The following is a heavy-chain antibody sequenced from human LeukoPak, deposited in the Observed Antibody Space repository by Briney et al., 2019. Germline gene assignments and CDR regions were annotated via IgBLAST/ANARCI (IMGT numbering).Heavy chain of an antibody. D-gene: IGHD5-12*01. J-gene: IGHJ4*02. CDR2: FDPEGGET. CDR3: ATWGYHGVLDY. CDR1: GYTFTSYY. V-gene: IGHV1-24*01. Sequence: ASVKVSCKASGYTFTSYYMHWVRQAPGKGLEWMGGFDPEGGETIYAQKFQGRVTMTEDTSTDTAYMELSSLRSEDTAVYYCATWGYHGVLDYWGQGTLVTVSS.